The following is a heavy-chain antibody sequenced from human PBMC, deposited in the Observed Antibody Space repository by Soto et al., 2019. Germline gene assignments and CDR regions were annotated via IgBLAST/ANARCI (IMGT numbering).Heavy chain of an antibody. D-gene: IGHD6-13*01. V-gene: IGHV3-30-3*01. Sequence: GGSLRLSCAASGFTFSSYAMHWVRQAPGKGLEWVAVISYDGSNKYYADSVKGRFTISRDNSKNTLYLQMNSLRAEDTAVYYCARDVTRYSSSWYLYYYYYGMDVWGQGTTVTVSS. CDR3: ARDVTRYSSSWYLYYYYYGMDV. J-gene: IGHJ6*02. CDR1: GFTFSSYA. CDR2: ISYDGSNK.